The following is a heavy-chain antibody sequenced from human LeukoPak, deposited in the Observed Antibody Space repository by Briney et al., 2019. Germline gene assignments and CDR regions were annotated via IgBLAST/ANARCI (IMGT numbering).Heavy chain of an antibody. D-gene: IGHD5-24*01. CDR2: IYYSGST. CDR3: AVVEMATSYWYFDL. Sequence: SETLSLTCTISGGSISSSSYHWGWIRQPPGKGLEWIGSIYYSGSTYYNPSLKSRVTISVDTSKNKFSLKLSSVTAADTAVYYCAVVEMATSYWYFDLWGRGTLVTVSS. CDR1: GGSISSSSYH. J-gene: IGHJ2*01. V-gene: IGHV4-39*07.